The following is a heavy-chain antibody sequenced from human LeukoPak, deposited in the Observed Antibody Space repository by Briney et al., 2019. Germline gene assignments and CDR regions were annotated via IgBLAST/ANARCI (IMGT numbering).Heavy chain of an antibody. CDR1: GFTFSTFE. CDR3: ARDPFRRELRSFDY. CDR2: IISSSNTT. V-gene: IGHV3-48*03. D-gene: IGHD1-26*01. J-gene: IGHJ4*02. Sequence: PGGSLRLSCAASGFTFSTFEMNWVRQAPGKGLECISYIISSSNTTYYADSVRGRYTTSTDKAKNSLQLQKKSLRAEDTAVYYCARDPFRRELRSFDYWGQGTLVTVSS.